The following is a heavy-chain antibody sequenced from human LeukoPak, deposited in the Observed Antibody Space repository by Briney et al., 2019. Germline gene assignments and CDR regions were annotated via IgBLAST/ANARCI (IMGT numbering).Heavy chain of an antibody. CDR2: IYHSGST. J-gene: IGHJ5*02. V-gene: IGHV4-38-2*02. Sequence: SETLSLTCTVSGYSISSGYYWGWIRQPPGKGLEWIGSIYHSGSTSYNPSLKSRVTISVDTSKNQFSLQLSSVTATDTAVYYCARVVAAAGNNWFDPWGQGTLVTVSS. CDR3: ARVVAAAGNNWFDP. CDR1: GYSISSGYY. D-gene: IGHD6-13*01.